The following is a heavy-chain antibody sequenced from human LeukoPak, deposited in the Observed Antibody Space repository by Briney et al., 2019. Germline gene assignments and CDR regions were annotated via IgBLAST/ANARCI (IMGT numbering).Heavy chain of an antibody. CDR3: ARAYYDSLYYFDY. V-gene: IGHV1-8*03. D-gene: IGHD3-22*01. J-gene: IGHJ4*02. Sequence: ASVKVSCMASGYTFTSYDINWVRQATGQGLEWMGWMNPNSGNTGYAQKFQGRVTITRNTSISTAYMELSSLRSEDTAVYYCARAYYDSLYYFDYWGQGTLVTVSS. CDR1: GYTFTSYD. CDR2: MNPNSGNT.